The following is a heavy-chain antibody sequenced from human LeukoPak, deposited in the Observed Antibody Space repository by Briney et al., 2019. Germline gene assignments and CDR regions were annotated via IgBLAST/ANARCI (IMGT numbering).Heavy chain of an antibody. J-gene: IGHJ4*02. CDR2: IWYDGSNK. V-gene: IGHV3-33*01. D-gene: IGHD3-22*01. CDR3: ARANDYYDSSGLDY. Sequence: GGSLRLSCAASGFTFSSYGMHWVRQAPGKGLEWVAVIWYDGSNKYYADSVKGRFTISRDNSKNTLYLQMNSLRAEDTAVYYCARANDYYDSSGLDYWGQGTLVTVSS. CDR1: GFTFSSYG.